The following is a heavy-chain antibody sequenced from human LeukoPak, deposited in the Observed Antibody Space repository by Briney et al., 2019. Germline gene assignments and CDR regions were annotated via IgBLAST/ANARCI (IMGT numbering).Heavy chain of an antibody. D-gene: IGHD1-1*01. V-gene: IGHV4-39*07. J-gene: IGHJ3*02. CDR3: LRYHWNDENAFDI. Sequence: SETLSLTCTVSGGSISSSSYYWGWIRQPPGKGLEWIGSIYYSGSTYYNPSLKSRVTISVGTSKNQFSLKLSSVTAADTAVYYCLRYHWNDENAFDIWGQGTMVTVSS. CDR2: IYYSGST. CDR1: GGSISSSSYY.